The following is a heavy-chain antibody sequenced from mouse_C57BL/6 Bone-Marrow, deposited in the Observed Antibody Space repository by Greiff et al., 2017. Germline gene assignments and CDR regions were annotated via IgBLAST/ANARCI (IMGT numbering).Heavy chain of an antibody. Sequence: QVQLQQSGAELARPGASVKLSCKASGYTFTSYGISWVKQRTGQGLEWIGEIYPRSGNTYYNDKFKGKATLTADKSSSTAYMELRSLTSEDSAVYFCARSTTVVGYWGQGTTLTVSS. V-gene: IGHV1-81*01. CDR1: GYTFTSYG. D-gene: IGHD1-1*01. CDR2: IYPRSGNT. CDR3: ARSTTVVGY. J-gene: IGHJ2*01.